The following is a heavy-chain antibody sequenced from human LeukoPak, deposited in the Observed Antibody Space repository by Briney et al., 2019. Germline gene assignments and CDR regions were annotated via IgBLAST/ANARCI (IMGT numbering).Heavy chain of an antibody. V-gene: IGHV3-7*01. J-gene: IGHJ4*02. CDR1: GFGFSTYW. D-gene: IGHD3/OR15-3a*01. CDR2: IKQDGSEK. CDR3: ARGGPGTQKY. Sequence: GGPLRLSCAASGFGFSTYWMTWVRQAPGKGLEWVANIKQDGSEKHYVDSVKGRFTISRDNAKNSLYLQMNSLRVEDTAVYYCARGGPGTQKYWGQGTLVTVSS.